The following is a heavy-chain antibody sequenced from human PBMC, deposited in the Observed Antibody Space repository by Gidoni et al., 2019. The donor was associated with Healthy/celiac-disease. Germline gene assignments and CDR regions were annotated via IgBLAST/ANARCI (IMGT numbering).Heavy chain of an antibody. CDR1: GFTFSSYS. Sequence: EVQLVESGGGLVQPGGSLRLACAASGFTFSSYSMNWVRQAPGKGLGWVSYISSSSSTIYYADSVKGRFTISRDNATNSLYLQMNSLRAEDTAVYYCARDMVTMVRGVYYYYYMDVWGKGTTVTVSS. J-gene: IGHJ6*03. CDR2: ISSSSSTI. CDR3: ARDMVTMVRGVYYYYYMDV. D-gene: IGHD3-10*01. V-gene: IGHV3-48*01.